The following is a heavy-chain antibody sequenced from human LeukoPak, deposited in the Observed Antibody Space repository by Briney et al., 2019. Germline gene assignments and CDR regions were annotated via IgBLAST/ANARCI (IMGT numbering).Heavy chain of an antibody. D-gene: IGHD3-22*01. V-gene: IGHV1-18*01. CDR3: ARRGLSSAYFPNDY. Sequence: VASVKVSCKASGYTFTNYGINWVRQAPGQGLEWMGWISAYNGNTNYAQNLQGRVTMTTDTSTNTAYMELRSLRSDDTAVYYCARRGLSSAYFPNDYWGQGTLVTVSS. CDR2: ISAYNGNT. J-gene: IGHJ4*02. CDR1: GYTFTNYG.